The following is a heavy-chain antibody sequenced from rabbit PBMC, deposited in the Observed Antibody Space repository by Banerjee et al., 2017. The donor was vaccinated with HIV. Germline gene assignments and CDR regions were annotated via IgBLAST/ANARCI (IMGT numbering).Heavy chain of an antibody. CDR1: GFSFSSSDY. CDR3: ARDSGTCFSSYGMDL. D-gene: IGHD3-3*01. V-gene: IGHV1S40*01. CDR2: IAGVFSGFT. J-gene: IGHJ6*01. Sequence: QSLEESGGGLVQPEGSLALTCKASGFSFSSSDYICWVRQAPGKGLEWISCIAGVFSGFTYSSSWAKGRFTISRTSSTTVTLHVTSLTAADTATYFCARDSGTCFSSYGMDLWGPGTLVTVS.